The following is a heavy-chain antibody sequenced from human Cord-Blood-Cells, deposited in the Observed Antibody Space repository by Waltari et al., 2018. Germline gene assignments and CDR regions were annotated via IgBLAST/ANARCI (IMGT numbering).Heavy chain of an antibody. J-gene: IGHJ3*02. Sequence: EVQLVESGGGLAKPGGSLRVSCAASGLPYSSSTLNWVRQSPGKGLEWVSSISSSSSYIYYADSVKGRFTISRDNAKNSLYLQMNSLRAEDTAVYYCARDRAFDIWGQGTMVTVSS. V-gene: IGHV3-21*01. CDR3: ARDRAFDI. CDR2: ISSSSSYI. CDR1: GLPYSSST.